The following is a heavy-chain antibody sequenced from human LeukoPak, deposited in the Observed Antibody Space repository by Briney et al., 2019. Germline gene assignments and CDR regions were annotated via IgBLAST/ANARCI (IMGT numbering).Heavy chain of an antibody. J-gene: IGHJ4*02. CDR2: IWYDGSRK. V-gene: IGHV3-33*01. CDR3: ARDWCGGGSCYYSDH. Sequence: GGSLRLSCAASRFTFTDYGMHWVRQPPGKGLEWVALIWYDGSRKYYADSVKGRFTISRDNSKNTLYLQMNSLRAEDTAVYYCARDWCGGGSCYYSDHWGQGTLVTVSS. D-gene: IGHD2-15*01. CDR1: RFTFTDYG.